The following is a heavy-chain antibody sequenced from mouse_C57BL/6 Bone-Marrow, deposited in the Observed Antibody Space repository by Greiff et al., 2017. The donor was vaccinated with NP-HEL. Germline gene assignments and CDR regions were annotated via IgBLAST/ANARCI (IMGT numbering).Heavy chain of an antibody. CDR2: LYPGSGST. Sequence: QVQLQQPGAELVKPGASVKMSCKASGYTFTSYWITWVKQRPGQGLEWIGDLYPGSGSTNYNEKFKSKATLTVDTSSSTAYMQLSSLTSEDSAVYYCARGTTPKARWYFDVWGTGTTVTVSS. CDR3: ARGTTPKARWYFDV. D-gene: IGHD3-1*01. CDR1: GYTFTSYW. J-gene: IGHJ1*03. V-gene: IGHV1-55*01.